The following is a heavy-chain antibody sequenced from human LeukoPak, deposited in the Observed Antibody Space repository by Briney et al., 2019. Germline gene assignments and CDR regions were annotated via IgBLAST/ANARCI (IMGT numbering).Heavy chain of an antibody. CDR2: IYYDGSNI. D-gene: IGHD5/OR15-5a*01. CDR3: AGGVYGYNAFDY. J-gene: IGHJ4*02. CDR1: EFTFTTYG. Sequence: PGGSLRLSCAASEFTFTTYGMHWVRQAPGKGLEWVAFIYYDGSNIYYADYVKGRFTISRDISKNTLYLQMDSLRAEDTAIYYCAGGVYGYNAFDYWGQGTLVSVSS. V-gene: IGHV3-33*01.